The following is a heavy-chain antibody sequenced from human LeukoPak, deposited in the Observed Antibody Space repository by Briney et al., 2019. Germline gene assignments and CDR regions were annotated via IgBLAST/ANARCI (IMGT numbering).Heavy chain of an antibody. CDR3: AKDRVIWGAFDI. CDR1: GFTFSSYA. CDR2: VSGGGDST. Sequence: GGSLRLSCAASGFTFSSYAMSWVRQAPGKGLEWVSAVSGGGDSTYYADSLKGRFTISRDNSKSTLYLQVNSLRAEDTAVYYCAKDRVIWGAFDIWGQGTMVTISS. D-gene: IGHD3-16*02. V-gene: IGHV3-23*01. J-gene: IGHJ3*02.